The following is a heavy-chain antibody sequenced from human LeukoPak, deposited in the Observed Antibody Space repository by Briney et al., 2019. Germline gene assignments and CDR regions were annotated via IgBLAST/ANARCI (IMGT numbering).Heavy chain of an antibody. CDR2: IHSSGST. CDR1: DGSIRSYY. Sequence: SETLSPTCTVSDGSIRSYYWSWIRQPPGKGLQWIGYIHSSGSTHYNPSLKSRVTTSLDTSKNQFSLRLSSVTAADTAVYYCARLGSYSDYWGQGTLVTVSS. J-gene: IGHJ4*02. V-gene: IGHV4-4*09. CDR3: ARLGSYSDY. D-gene: IGHD1-26*01.